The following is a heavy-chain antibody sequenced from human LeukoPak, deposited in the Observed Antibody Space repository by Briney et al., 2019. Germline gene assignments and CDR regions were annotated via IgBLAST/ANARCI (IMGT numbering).Heavy chain of an antibody. Sequence: PSETLSLTCTVSGGSISSYYWSWIRQPPGKGLEWIGYIYYSGSTNYNPSLKSRVTISVDTSKNQFSLKLSSVTAADTAVYYCARDDIGYCSSTSCYSRAFDIWGQGTMVTVPS. V-gene: IGHV4-59*01. CDR2: IYYSGST. D-gene: IGHD2-2*01. CDR3: ARDDIGYCSSTSCYSRAFDI. J-gene: IGHJ3*02. CDR1: GGSISSYY.